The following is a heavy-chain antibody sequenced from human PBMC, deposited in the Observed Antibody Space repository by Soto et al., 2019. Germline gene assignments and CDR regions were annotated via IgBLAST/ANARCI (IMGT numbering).Heavy chain of an antibody. CDR3: ARAGPGPYYDSSGYLIYRLYFDL. CDR1: GGTFSSYA. D-gene: IGHD3-22*01. J-gene: IGHJ2*01. Sequence: SVKVSCKASGGTFSSYAISWVRQAPGQGLEWMGGIIPIFGTANYAQKFQGRVTITADKSTSTAYMELSSLRSEDTAVYDCARAGPGPYYDSSGYLIYRLYFDLWGRGTLVTVSS. CDR2: IIPIFGTA. V-gene: IGHV1-69*06.